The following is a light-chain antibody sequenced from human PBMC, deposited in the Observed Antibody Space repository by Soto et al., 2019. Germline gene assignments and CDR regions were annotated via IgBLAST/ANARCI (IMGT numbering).Light chain of an antibody. J-gene: IGKJ2*01. CDR1: QSVSSS. V-gene: IGKV3-15*01. Sequence: EIVMTQSPATLSVSPGERATLTCRASQSVSSSLAWYQQKPGQAPRLLIYGASIRATGIPARFSGSRSGTEFTLTISSLQSEDFAVYYCQQYNNWPLYTFGQGTKLEIK. CDR3: QQYNNWPLYT. CDR2: GAS.